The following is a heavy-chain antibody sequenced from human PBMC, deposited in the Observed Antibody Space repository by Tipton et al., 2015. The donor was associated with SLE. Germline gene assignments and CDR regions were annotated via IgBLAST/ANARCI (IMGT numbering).Heavy chain of an antibody. J-gene: IGHJ4*02. Sequence: QSGAEVKKPGASVKVSCKASGYTFTGYYMHWVRQAPGQGLEWMGWINPNSGGTNYAQKFQGRVTMTRDASFSTAYLELTRLTSDDTAVYYCARGPRITIFGALDYWGQGSLVSVSS. CDR2: INPNSGGT. D-gene: IGHD3-3*01. CDR3: ARGPRITIFGALDY. CDR1: GYTFTGYY. V-gene: IGHV1-2*02.